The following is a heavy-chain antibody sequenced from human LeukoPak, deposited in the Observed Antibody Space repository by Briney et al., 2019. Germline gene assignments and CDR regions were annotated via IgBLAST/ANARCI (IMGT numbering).Heavy chain of an antibody. V-gene: IGHV3-21*01. Sequence: MNWVRQAPGKGLEWVSSISSTSTYIYYADSVKGRFTISRDNAKNSLYLQMSSLRAEDTAVYYCASSGIVVLGATYGSAFGYWGQGTLVTVSS. CDR3: ASSGIVVLGATYGSAFGY. J-gene: IGHJ4*02. CDR2: ISSTSTYI. D-gene: IGHD2-15*01.